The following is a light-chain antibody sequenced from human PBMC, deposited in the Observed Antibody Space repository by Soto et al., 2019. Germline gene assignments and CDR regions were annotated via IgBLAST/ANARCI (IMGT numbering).Light chain of an antibody. V-gene: IGLV6-57*03. CDR3: QSYHSSTVV. CDR2: EDN. Sequence: NFMLTQPHSVSESPGKTVTISCTRSSGSIASNYVQWFQQRPGSAPTTVIYEDNQRPSGVPDRFSGSIDSPSNSASLTISGLKTEDEADYYCQSYHSSTVVFGGGTKVTVL. J-gene: IGLJ2*01. CDR1: SGSIASNY.